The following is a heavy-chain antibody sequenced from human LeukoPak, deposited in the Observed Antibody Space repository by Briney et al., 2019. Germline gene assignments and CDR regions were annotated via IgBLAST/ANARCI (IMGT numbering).Heavy chain of an antibody. CDR2: ISSSSYI. Sequence: GGSLRLSCAASGFTFSSYSMNWVRQAPGKGLEWVSSISSSSYIYYADSVKGRFTISRDNAKNSLYLQMNSLRAEDTAVYYCARDLGELPFDYWGQGTLVTVSS. CDR1: GFTFSSYS. J-gene: IGHJ4*02. CDR3: ARDLGELPFDY. D-gene: IGHD3-16*01. V-gene: IGHV3-21*01.